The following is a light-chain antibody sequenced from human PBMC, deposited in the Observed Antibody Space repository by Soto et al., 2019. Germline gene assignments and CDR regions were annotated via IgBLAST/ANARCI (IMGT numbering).Light chain of an antibody. CDR1: QNVGSF. Sequence: DIQMTQSPSSLSASVGDRVSLTCRAGQNVGSFVNWYQQKPAKASRLLIYATTNLQSGVPSRISGSGSGTEFTLTISSAQPEHFATDVCQQSYSAQDTFVQGTKVEIK. J-gene: IGKJ2*01. CDR2: ATT. V-gene: IGKV1-39*01. CDR3: QQSYSAQDT.